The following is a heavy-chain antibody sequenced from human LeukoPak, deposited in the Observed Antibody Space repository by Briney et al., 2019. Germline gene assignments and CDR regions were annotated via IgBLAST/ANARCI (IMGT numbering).Heavy chain of an antibody. CDR1: GFTFAGYT. CDR2: ITYDGSTK. Sequence: GGSLRLSCAASGFTFAGYTMHWVRQAPGKGLEWATLITYDGSTKYYADSVKGRFTISRDNSKNRLYLQMDSLRGEDTAVYYCAKDRSWHGLEYWGQGALVTVSP. J-gene: IGHJ4*02. V-gene: IGHV3-30*04. D-gene: IGHD3-16*02. CDR3: AKDRSWHGLEY.